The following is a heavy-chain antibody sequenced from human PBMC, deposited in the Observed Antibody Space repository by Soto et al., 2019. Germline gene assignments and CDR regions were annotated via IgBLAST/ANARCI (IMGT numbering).Heavy chain of an antibody. CDR1: GYTFIGYY. J-gene: IGHJ4*02. CDR3: ARDPGPYGDYSY. CDR2: INPNNGGT. V-gene: IGHV1-2*02. Sequence: QVRLVQSGAEVKRPGASVRVSCETSGYTFIGYYVHWVRQAPGQGLEWMGWINPNNGGTNYVQKFQDRVTMTRDTSITTAYMELSGLRSDDTAVYYCARDPGPYGDYSYWGQGTLVTVSS. D-gene: IGHD4-17*01.